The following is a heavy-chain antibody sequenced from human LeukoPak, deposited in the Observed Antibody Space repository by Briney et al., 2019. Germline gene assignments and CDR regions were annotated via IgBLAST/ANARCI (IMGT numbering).Heavy chain of an antibody. D-gene: IGHD3-10*01. V-gene: IGHV3-53*01. Sequence: GGSLRLSCAASGFTVSSNYMSWVRQAPWKGLEWVSVIYSGGSTYYADSVKGRFTISRDNSKNTLYLQMNSLRAEDTAVYYCAREPHRWFGEQYGMDVWGKGTTVTVSS. CDR3: AREPHRWFGEQYGMDV. CDR1: GFTVSSNY. J-gene: IGHJ6*04. CDR2: IYSGGST.